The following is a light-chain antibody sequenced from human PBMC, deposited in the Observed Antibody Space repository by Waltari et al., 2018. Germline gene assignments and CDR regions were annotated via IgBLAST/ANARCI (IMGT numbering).Light chain of an antibody. J-gene: IGLJ3*02. V-gene: IGLV2-14*03. CDR1: SRHVGNYNY. Sequence: QSALTQPASVSGSPGQSITISFTGTSRHVGNYNYVSWYQQHPGRAPKLMISDVSDRPSGVSNRFSGSKSGNTASLTISGLQAEDEGDYYCCSYTNVGSWVFGGGTKVTVL. CDR2: DVS. CDR3: CSYTNVGSWV.